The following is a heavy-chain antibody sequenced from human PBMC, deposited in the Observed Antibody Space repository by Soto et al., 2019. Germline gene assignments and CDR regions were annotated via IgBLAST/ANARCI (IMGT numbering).Heavy chain of an antibody. V-gene: IGHV3-64*01. CDR1: GFTFSSYA. Sequence: EVQLVESGGGLVQPGGSLRLSCAASGFTFSSYAMHWVRQAPGKGLEYVSAISSNGGSTYYANSVKGRFTISRDNSKNTLYLQMGSLRAEDMAVYYCARARGYAFDIWGQGTMVTVSS. CDR2: ISSNGGST. J-gene: IGHJ3*02. CDR3: ARARGYAFDI. D-gene: IGHD3-10*01.